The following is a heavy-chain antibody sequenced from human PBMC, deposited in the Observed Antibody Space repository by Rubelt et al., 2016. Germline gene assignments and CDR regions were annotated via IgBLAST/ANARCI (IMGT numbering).Heavy chain of an antibody. J-gene: IGHJ4*02. CDR2: IYTSGST. CDR1: GGSISSYY. CDR3: ARAHYTTSDSHFDC. D-gene: IGHD1-26*01. V-gene: IGHV4-4*07. Sequence: QVQLQESGPGLVKPSETLSLTCTVSGGSISSYYWSWIRQPAGKGLEWIGRIYTSGSTNYNPSLMSRVTMSVDTSNNQFSLRLRALTAADTALYYCARAHYTTSDSHFDCWGQGILVTVSS.